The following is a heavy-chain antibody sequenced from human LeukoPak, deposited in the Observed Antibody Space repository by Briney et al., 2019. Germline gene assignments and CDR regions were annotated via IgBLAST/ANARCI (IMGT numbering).Heavy chain of an antibody. D-gene: IGHD3-10*01. Sequence: PGGSLRLSCAGSGFIFNNYAMHWVRQPPGKGLEWVSGISWNSGSIDYADSVKGRFTISRDNAKSSLYLQMDSLRAEDTAVYYCARAMSFYYGSAFDYWGQGTLVTVSS. CDR3: ARAMSFYYGSAFDY. J-gene: IGHJ4*02. V-gene: IGHV3-9*01. CDR1: GFIFNNYA. CDR2: ISWNSGSI.